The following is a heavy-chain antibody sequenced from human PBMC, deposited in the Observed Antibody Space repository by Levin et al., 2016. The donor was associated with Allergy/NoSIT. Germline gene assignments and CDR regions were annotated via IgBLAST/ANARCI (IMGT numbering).Heavy chain of an antibody. J-gene: IGHJ5*02. CDR2: IYNSGST. D-gene: IGHD5-18*01. Sequence: RQAPGKGLEWIGYIYNSGSTYYNPSLFSRITISVDTSRNQFSLRLSSVTAADTAVYYCARGGVTAIPSAAPYNWFDPWGQGTLVTVSS. V-gene: IGHV4-30-4*01. CDR3: ARGGVTAIPSAAPYNWFDP.